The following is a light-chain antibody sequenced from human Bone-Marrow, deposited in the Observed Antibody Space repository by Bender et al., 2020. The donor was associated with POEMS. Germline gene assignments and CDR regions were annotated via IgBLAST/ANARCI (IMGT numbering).Light chain of an antibody. Sequence: QSALTQPASVSGSPGQSITISCTGTSNDVGKYNLVSWYQHLPGKAPKLIIFEANQRPSGVSPRFSGSESGDTASLRISRLQAEDEADYYCCSFAGSIVVFGGGTKLTVL. CDR2: EAN. J-gene: IGLJ2*01. CDR1: SNDVGKYNL. V-gene: IGLV2-23*01. CDR3: CSFAGSIVV.